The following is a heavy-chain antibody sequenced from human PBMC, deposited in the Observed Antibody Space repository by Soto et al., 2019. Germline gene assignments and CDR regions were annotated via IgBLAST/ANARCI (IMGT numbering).Heavy chain of an antibody. CDR2: VNPILSMS. D-gene: IGHD3-16*01. V-gene: IGHV1-69*04. Sequence: QVQLLQSGAEVKRPGSSVKVSCKASGDTFNFYSINWVHQAPVLGLEWMGTVNPILSMSNYAQRFQGRVTMTADKSASTAYMELSGLKSEDTAIYYCAPSYGSGNRAFDFCCQGGLVSIS. CDR3: APSYGSGNRAFDF. J-gene: IGHJ4*02. CDR1: GDTFNFYS.